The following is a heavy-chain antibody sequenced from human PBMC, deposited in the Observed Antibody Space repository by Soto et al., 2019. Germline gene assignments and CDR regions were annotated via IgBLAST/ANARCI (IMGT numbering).Heavy chain of an antibody. CDR2: VYHTGTT. V-gene: IGHV4-31*02. D-gene: IGHD3-22*01. CDR3: ARALVTDYNSRDYHYYFAMDV. CDR1: GGPVSGDDLY. J-gene: IGHJ6*02. Sequence: HLHESGPGLVKPSQTLSLTCVVSGGPVSGDDLYWSWIRHLPGKGLEWIANVYHTGTTYYNPSLKSRVSMSVDTSQNQFSLILASVTAADTAVYYCARALVTDYNSRDYHYYFAMDVWGQGTSVTVSS.